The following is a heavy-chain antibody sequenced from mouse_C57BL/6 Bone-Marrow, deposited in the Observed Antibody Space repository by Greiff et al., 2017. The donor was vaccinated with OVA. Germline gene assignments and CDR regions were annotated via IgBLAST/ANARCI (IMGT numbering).Heavy chain of an antibody. V-gene: IGHV1-55*01. J-gene: IGHJ2*01. CDR2: IYPGSGGT. D-gene: IGHD1-1*01. Sequence: QVQLQQPGAELVKPGASVKMSCKASGYNFTSYWITWVKQRPGQGLEWIGDIYPGSGGTNYNEKFKSKATLTVDTSSSTAYMQLSSLTSEDSAVYYCARDYYGRLDYWGQGTTLTVSS. CDR3: ARDYYGRLDY. CDR1: GYNFTSYW.